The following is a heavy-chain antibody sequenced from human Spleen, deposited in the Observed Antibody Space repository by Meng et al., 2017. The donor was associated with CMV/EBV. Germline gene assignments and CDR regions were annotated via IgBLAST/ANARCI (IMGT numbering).Heavy chain of an antibody. Sequence: GGSLRLSCAASGFTFSDYLMHWVRQAPGRGLVWVSRINNDEHSTSYADSVKGRFTISRDNAKNSLYLQMNSLRAEDTAVYYCAREVWDFWSGYYIYGPKIYGMDVWGQGTTVTVSS. CDR2: INNDEHST. CDR1: GFTFSDYL. CDR3: AREVWDFWSGYYIYGPKIYGMDV. D-gene: IGHD3-3*01. V-gene: IGHV3-74*01. J-gene: IGHJ6*02.